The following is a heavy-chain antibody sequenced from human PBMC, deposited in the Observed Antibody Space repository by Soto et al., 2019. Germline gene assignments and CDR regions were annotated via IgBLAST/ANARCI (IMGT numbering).Heavy chain of an antibody. Sequence: GGSLRLSCAASGFTFSDYYMSWIRQAPGKGLEWVSYISSSGSTIYYADSVKGRFTISRDNAKNSLYLQMNSLRAEDTAAYYCARTPTVLRFLEWFPAYFDYWGQGTLVTVSS. CDR3: ARTPTVLRFLEWFPAYFDY. D-gene: IGHD3-3*01. V-gene: IGHV3-11*01. CDR1: GFTFSDYY. CDR2: ISSSGSTI. J-gene: IGHJ4*02.